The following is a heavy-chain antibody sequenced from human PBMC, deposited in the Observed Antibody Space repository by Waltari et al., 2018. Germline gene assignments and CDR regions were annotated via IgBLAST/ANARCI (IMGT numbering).Heavy chain of an antibody. CDR1: GGTFSSYA. CDR3: ARDVVVAATLS. CDR2: FIPSFGTA. D-gene: IGHD2-15*01. V-gene: IGHV1-69*08. J-gene: IGHJ3*01. Sequence: QVQLVKSGAEVKKPGSSVKVSCKASGGTFSSYAISWVRQAPGQGLEWMGRFIPSFGTANYAQKFQGRVTITADKSTSTAYMELSSLRSEDTAVYYCARDVVVAATLSWGQGTMVTVSS.